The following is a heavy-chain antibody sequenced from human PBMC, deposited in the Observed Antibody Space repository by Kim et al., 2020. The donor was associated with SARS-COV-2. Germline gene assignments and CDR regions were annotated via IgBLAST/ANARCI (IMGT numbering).Heavy chain of an antibody. CDR2: IYRSGST. CDR1: GGSISSSNW. D-gene: IGHD6-13*01. CDR3: ARAPDSSSWYENWFDP. V-gene: IGHV4-4*02. Sequence: SETLFLTCAVSGGSISSSNWWSWVRQPPGKRLGLIGVIYRSGSTYYTPSIKSRVTISVDKSKNQFSLKLSAVTAADTAVYYCARAPDSSSWYENWFDPWGQGTLVTVSS. J-gene: IGHJ5*02.